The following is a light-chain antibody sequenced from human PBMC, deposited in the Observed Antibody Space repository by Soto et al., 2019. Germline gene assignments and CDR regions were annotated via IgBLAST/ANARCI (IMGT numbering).Light chain of an antibody. CDR3: QKFNKWPWT. V-gene: IGKV3-15*01. CDR1: QSVGSN. J-gene: IGKJ1*01. CDR2: GAS. Sequence: EIILTQSPVTLSVSPGERATLSCRASQSVGSNLAWYQQKPGQAPRLLIYGASTRATGVPPRFSGSGSGTEGTITISSLQSEDFAVYYCQKFNKWPWTFGQGTKVDIK.